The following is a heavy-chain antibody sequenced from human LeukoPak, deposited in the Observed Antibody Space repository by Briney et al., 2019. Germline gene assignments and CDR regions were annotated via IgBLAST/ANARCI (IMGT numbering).Heavy chain of an antibody. V-gene: IGHV3-7*04. D-gene: IGHD3-22*01. CDR1: GFTFSFYW. Sequence: GGSLRLSCVASGFTFSFYWMGWVRQAPGKGLEWVANIRQDGSEKYYVDSARGRFTISRDDAKNSLYLQMNSLRAEDTAVYYCARDEHQYYSESSGRFDYWGQGTLVTVSS. J-gene: IGHJ4*02. CDR3: ARDEHQYYSESSGRFDY. CDR2: IRQDGSEK.